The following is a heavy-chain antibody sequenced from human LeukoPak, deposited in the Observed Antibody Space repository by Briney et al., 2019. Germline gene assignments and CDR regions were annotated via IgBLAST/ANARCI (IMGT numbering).Heavy chain of an antibody. Sequence: SETLSLTCSVSVVSMNGYYWSWIRQPPGKGLEWIGYIYYSGSTNYNPSLKSRVTISVDTSKNQFSLKLSSVTAADTAVYYCAREEYYYDSSGYSNYFDYWGQGTLVTVSS. D-gene: IGHD3-22*01. V-gene: IGHV4-59*01. CDR3: AREEYYYDSSGYSNYFDY. CDR1: VVSMNGYY. CDR2: IYYSGST. J-gene: IGHJ4*02.